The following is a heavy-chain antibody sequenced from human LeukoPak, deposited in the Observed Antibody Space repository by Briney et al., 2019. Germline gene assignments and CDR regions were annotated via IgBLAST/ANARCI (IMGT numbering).Heavy chain of an antibody. Sequence: PGGSLRLSCVASGFTFSSYWMSWVRQAPGKGPEWVAVISYDGSDRYYANFVKGRFTISRDNSKNTLFLQTNSMRPEDTAVYYCAKGVSRGVDPTGLEYWGQGTLVTVSS. CDR1: GFTFSSYW. V-gene: IGHV3-30*18. J-gene: IGHJ4*02. CDR3: AKGVSRGVDPTGLEY. CDR2: ISYDGSDR. D-gene: IGHD1-1*01.